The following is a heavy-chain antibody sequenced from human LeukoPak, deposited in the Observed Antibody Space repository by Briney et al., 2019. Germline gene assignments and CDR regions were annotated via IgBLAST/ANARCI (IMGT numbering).Heavy chain of an antibody. Sequence: GGSLRLSCAASGFTFSSYWMSWVRQAPGKGLEWVSGISGSGGTTYYADSVKGRFTISRDNSKNTLYMQMNSLRAEDTAVYHCAKDGMEGYCSSSTCYTPFDPWGQGTLVTVSS. V-gene: IGHV3-23*01. CDR3: AKDGMEGYCSSSTCYTPFDP. J-gene: IGHJ5*02. CDR2: ISGSGGTT. CDR1: GFTFSSYW. D-gene: IGHD2-2*02.